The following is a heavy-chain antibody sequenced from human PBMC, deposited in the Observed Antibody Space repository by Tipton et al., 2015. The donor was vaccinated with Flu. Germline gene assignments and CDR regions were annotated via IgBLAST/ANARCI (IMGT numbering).Heavy chain of an antibody. CDR2: IWYDGSNK. J-gene: IGHJ4*02. CDR1: GFTFSSYG. V-gene: IGHV3-33*01. D-gene: IGHD3-22*01. Sequence: SLRLSCTASGFTFSSYGMHWLRQAPGKGLEWVAVIWYDGSNKYYADSVKGRFTISRDNSKNTLYLQMNSLRAEDTAVYYCARESDYYDSSGYYLDYWGQGTLVTVSS. CDR3: ARESDYYDSSGYYLDY.